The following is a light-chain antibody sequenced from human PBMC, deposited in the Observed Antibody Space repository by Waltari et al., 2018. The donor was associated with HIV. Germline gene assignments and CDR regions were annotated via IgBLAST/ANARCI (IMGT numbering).Light chain of an antibody. CDR2: KDT. J-gene: IGLJ2*01. V-gene: IGLV3-25*03. CDR1: VLAKQF. CDR3: QSADTSGTSGL. Sequence: SSDLTQSPSLSVSPGQTAKITCFGDVLAKQFAFWYHRKPGPAPLLLIYKDTERPSKIPERFSASTSGTTVTLTISGVRAEDEAEYFCQSADTSGTSGLVGGGTTLTVL.